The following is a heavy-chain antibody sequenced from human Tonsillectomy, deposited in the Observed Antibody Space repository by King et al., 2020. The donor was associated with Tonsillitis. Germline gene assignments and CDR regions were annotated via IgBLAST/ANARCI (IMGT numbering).Heavy chain of an antibody. CDR3: TREGYYYDTSGYSSPYYYYMDV. J-gene: IGHJ6*03. CDR2: IRSRTYGGTR. CDR1: GFTFGDYA. Sequence: VQLVVSGGGLVQPGRSLRLSCTASGFTFGDYAMSWVRQAPGKGLEWVGFIRSRTYGGTREYAASVKGRFTISRDDSQNIAYLQMNSLKTEDTAVYYCTREGYYYDTSGYSSPYYYYMDVWGKGTTVTVSS. V-gene: IGHV3-49*04. D-gene: IGHD3-22*01.